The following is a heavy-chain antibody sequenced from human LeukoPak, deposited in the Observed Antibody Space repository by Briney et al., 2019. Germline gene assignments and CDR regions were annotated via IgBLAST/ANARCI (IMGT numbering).Heavy chain of an antibody. CDR2: IYYPRTT. V-gene: IGHV4-39*01. CDR3: ARRVRVATVDY. D-gene: IGHD5-12*01. J-gene: IGHJ4*02. CDR1: GGSISSSTYY. Sequence: SESLSLTCTVSGGSISSSTYYWAWIRQPPGKGLEWIGSIYYPRTTFYNPSLKSRVTISMDTSKNQFSLQVNSVTAADTAIYYCARRVRVATVDYWGQGTLVTVSS.